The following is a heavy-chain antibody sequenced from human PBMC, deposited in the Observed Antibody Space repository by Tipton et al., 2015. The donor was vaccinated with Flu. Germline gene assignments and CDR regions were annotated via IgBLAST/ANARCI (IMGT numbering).Heavy chain of an antibody. V-gene: IGHV3-33*01. CDR3: ARAVGSSSSY. Sequence: SLRLSCAVSGFTLSSHGMHWVRQAPGKGLEWVGIIWYDGSKKYYADSVKGRFTISRDNAKNSLYLQMNSLRAEDTAVYYCARAVGSSSSYWGQGTLVTVSS. CDR2: IWYDGSKK. CDR1: GFTLSSHG. J-gene: IGHJ4*02. D-gene: IGHD6-6*01.